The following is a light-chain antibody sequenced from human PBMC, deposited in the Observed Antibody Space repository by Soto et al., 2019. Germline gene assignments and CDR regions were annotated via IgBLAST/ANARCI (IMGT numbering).Light chain of an antibody. Sequence: EIVLTQSPGTLSLSPGERATLSCRTSQSVSNNYLAWYRQKPGQAPRLLIYGASSRATGIPDRFSGSGSGTEFTLTISSLQSEDFAVYYCQQYNNWPLTFGQGTRLETK. CDR2: GAS. CDR3: QQYNNWPLT. J-gene: IGKJ5*01. V-gene: IGKV3D-15*01. CDR1: QSVSNN.